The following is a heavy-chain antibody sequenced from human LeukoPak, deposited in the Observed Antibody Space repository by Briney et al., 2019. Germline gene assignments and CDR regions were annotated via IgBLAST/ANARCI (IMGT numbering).Heavy chain of an antibody. D-gene: IGHD6-13*01. Sequence: GGSLRLSCAASGFTFSNAWMNWVRQAPGKGLDWVSYISNSGIIIYYADSVKGRFTISRDNAKNSLYLQMNNLRAEDTAVYYCARAGAATHWGQGTQVTVSS. J-gene: IGHJ4*02. CDR2: ISNSGIII. V-gene: IGHV3-48*04. CDR3: ARAGAATH. CDR1: GFTFSNAW.